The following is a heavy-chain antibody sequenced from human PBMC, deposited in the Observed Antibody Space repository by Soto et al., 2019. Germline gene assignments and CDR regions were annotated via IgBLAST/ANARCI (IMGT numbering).Heavy chain of an antibody. Sequence: QVQLQESGPGLVKPSQTLSLTCTVSGGSISSGGYYWSWIRQHPGKGLEWIGYIYYSGSTYYNPHIKSRVTAPDDRSKHQCSLKLSSVTAADTAVYYCTRGAVGGAGRDNWFDPWGQGTLVTVSS. CDR3: TRGAVGGAGRDNWFDP. V-gene: IGHV4-31*03. CDR1: GGSISSGGYY. D-gene: IGHD3-10*01. J-gene: IGHJ5*02. CDR2: IYYSGST.